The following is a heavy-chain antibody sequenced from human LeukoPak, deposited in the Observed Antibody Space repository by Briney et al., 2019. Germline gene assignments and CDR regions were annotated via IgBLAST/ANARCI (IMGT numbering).Heavy chain of an antibody. CDR1: GGSITSSY. V-gene: IGHV4-59*01. CDR2: TYYNGRA. J-gene: IGHJ4*02. CDR3: VRAKGDY. Sequence: SETLSLTCTVSGGSITSSYWTWIRQPPGKGLEWIAYTYYNGRANYNPSLKSRVTISVDASKNQFSLKLSSVTAADTAVYYCVRAKGDYWGPGTLVTVSS.